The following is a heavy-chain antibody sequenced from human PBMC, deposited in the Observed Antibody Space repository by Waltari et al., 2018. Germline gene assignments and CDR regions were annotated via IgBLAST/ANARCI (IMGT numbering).Heavy chain of an antibody. Sequence: QVQLQESGPGLVKPSQTLSLTCTVPGGSISSGGYYWSWIRQHPGKGLEWIGYIYYSGSTYYNPSLKSRVTISVDTSKNQFSLKLSSVTAADTAVYYCARFRRFGESRFDWFDPWGQGTLVTVSS. CDR1: GGSISSGGYY. D-gene: IGHD3-10*01. J-gene: IGHJ5*02. CDR2: IYYSGST. V-gene: IGHV4-31*03. CDR3: ARFRRFGESRFDWFDP.